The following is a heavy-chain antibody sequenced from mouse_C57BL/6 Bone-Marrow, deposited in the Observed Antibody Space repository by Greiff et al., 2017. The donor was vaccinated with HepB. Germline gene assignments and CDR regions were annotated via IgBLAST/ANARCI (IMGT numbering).Heavy chain of an antibody. J-gene: IGHJ2*01. CDR3: TRSTIVTTEGGNYFDY. CDR1: GYTFTSYW. D-gene: IGHD2-2*01. Sequence: QVTLKESGAELAKPGASVKLSCKASGYTFTSYWMHWVKQRPGQGLEWIGYINPSSGYTKYNQKFKDKATLTADKSSSTAYMQLSSLTYEDSAVYYCTRSTIVTTEGGNYFDYRGQGTTLTVSS. CDR2: INPSSGYT. V-gene: IGHV1-7*01.